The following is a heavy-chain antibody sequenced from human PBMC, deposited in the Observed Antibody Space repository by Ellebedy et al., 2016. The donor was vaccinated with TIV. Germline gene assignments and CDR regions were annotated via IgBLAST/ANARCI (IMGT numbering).Heavy chain of an antibody. V-gene: IGHV1-18*01. D-gene: IGHD1-26*01. CDR1: GYTFTSYG. J-gene: IGHJ5*02. Sequence: AASVKVSCKASGYTFTSYGISWVRQPPGQGLEWMGWISAYNGNTEYEQKLQGRVTMTTDTSTSTAYMELRGLRSDDTAVYYCAREGGRRGVGARWFDPWGQGTLVTVSS. CDR3: AREGGRRGVGARWFDP. CDR2: ISAYNGNT.